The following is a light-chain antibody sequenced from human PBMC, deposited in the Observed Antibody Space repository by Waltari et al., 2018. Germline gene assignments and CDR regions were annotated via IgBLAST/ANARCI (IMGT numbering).Light chain of an antibody. J-gene: IGLJ2*01. CDR2: YVT. CDR1: SSDISDYNF. V-gene: IGLV2-14*03. Sequence: QPALTQPASMSGSPGQSVTLSCTGTSSDISDYNFVSWYQQHPGKGPKLIIYYVTNRASGVSNRFSGSKFGNRASLTISGLQAEDEADYYCSAYISRSISYVIFGGGTKLTVL. CDR3: SAYISRSISYVI.